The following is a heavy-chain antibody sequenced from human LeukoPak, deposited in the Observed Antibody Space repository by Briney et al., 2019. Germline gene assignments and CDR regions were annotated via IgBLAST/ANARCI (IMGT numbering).Heavy chain of an antibody. Sequence: SETLSLTCTVSGGSISSGDYYWSWIRQPPGKGLEWIGYIYYSGSTYYNPSLKSRVTISVDTSKNQFSLKLSSVTAAEPAGYYGSRENGRLDYYYYMDVWGKGTTVTVSS. J-gene: IGHJ6*03. CDR2: IYYSGST. D-gene: IGHD2-8*01. CDR1: GGSISSGDYY. CDR3: SRENGRLDYYYYMDV. V-gene: IGHV4-30-4*08.